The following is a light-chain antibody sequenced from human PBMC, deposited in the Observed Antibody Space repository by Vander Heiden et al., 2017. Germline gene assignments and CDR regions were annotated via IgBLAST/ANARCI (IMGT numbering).Light chain of an antibody. CDR1: QSVSSN. CDR3: QQDKNWPMYT. J-gene: IGKJ2*01. V-gene: IGKV3-15*01. Sequence: EIVMTQSPATLSVSPGERATLSCRASQSVSSNLAWYQQKPGQAPRLLIYGASTRATGIPARFSGSGSGTEFTLTISSRQSEDFAVYYCQQDKNWPMYTFGQGTKLEIK. CDR2: GAS.